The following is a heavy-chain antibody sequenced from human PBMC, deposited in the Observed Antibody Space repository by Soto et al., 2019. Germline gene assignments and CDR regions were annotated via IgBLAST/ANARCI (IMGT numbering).Heavy chain of an antibody. D-gene: IGHD5-18*01. CDR2: IKSKSDGETI. J-gene: IGHJ4*02. Sequence: GVSLRLSCAASGFPFSNAWMFWVRQVPGKGLEWVGRIKSKSDGETIDYAAPVKGRFTISREDSKKVLYLQMSSLKIEDTAVYYCTTGYSYGLRNRWGQGTLVTVSS. V-gene: IGHV3-15*01. CDR3: TTGYSYGLRNR. CDR1: GFPFSNAW.